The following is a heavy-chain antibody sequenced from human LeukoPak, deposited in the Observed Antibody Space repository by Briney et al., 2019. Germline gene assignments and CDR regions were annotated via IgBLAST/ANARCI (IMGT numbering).Heavy chain of an antibody. D-gene: IGHD5-18*01. CDR1: GGSFSGYY. CDR2: INHSGST. V-gene: IGHV4-34*01. CDR3: VRDLGYSYGYVGY. J-gene: IGHJ4*02. Sequence: PSETLSLTCAVYGGSFSGYYWSWIRQPPGKGLEWIGEINHSGSTNYNPSLKSRVTISVDTSKNQFSLKLSSVTAADTAVYYCVRDLGYSYGYVGYWGQGTLVTVSS.